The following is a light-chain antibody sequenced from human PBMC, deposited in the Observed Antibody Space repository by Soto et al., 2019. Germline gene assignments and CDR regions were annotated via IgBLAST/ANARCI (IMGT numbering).Light chain of an antibody. J-gene: IGLJ1*01. V-gene: IGLV2-14*03. CDR2: EVS. CDR1: SSDVGGYNF. Sequence: QSVLTQPASVFGSPGQSITFSCTGTSSDVGGYNFVSWYQQHPGKAPKLMIYEVSSRPSGVSNRFSGSKSGNTASLTISGLQPEDEADYYCSSYTTSTTVVFGTGTKATVL. CDR3: SSYTTSTTVV.